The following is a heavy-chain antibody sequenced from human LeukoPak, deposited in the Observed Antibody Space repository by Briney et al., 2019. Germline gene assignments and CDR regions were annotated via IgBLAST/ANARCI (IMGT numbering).Heavy chain of an antibody. CDR3: AKLAGGLLWFGDLLYFDY. CDR1: GFTFSSYA. V-gene: IGHV3-23*01. CDR2: ISGSGDST. D-gene: IGHD3-10*01. J-gene: IGHJ4*02. Sequence: GGSLRLSCAASGFTFSSYAMRWVRQDPGKWLEWVLAISGSGDSTYYADSVKGRFTISRDNSKNTLYLQMNSLRAEDTAVYSCAKLAGGLLWFGDLLYFDYWGQGTLVTVSS.